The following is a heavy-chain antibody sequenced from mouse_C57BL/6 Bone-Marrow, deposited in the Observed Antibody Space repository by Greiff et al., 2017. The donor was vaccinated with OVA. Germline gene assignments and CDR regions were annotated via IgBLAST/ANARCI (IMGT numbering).Heavy chain of an antibody. CDR1: GYSFTSGYY. D-gene: IGHD2-3*01. CDR3: ARGRWLLCAY. Sequence: EVHLVESGPGLVKPSQSLSLTCPATGYSFTSGYYWNWRRQSPGNQLELMGYIGDDGSTNYNPSLKNRITITRDTSKNHFFLKLKSVTTEDTDTYDCARGRWLLCAYWGQGTLVTVSA. CDR2: IGDDGST. J-gene: IGHJ3*01. V-gene: IGHV3-6*01.